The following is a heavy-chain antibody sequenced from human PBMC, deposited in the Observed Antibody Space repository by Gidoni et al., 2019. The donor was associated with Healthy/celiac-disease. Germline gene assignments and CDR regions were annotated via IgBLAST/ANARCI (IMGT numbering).Heavy chain of an antibody. D-gene: IGHD2-15*01. CDR1: GGSISSYY. Sequence: QVQLQESGPGLMKPSETLSLTCTVSGGSISSYYWCWNRQPPGQGLAWIGYIYYSGSTKDNPSLKSRVTISVDTSKNPFSLKLSSVTAADTAVYYCAREGGLGYCSGGSCYYYGMDVWGQGTTVTVSS. CDR2: IYYSGST. J-gene: IGHJ6*02. CDR3: AREGGLGYCSGGSCYYYGMDV. V-gene: IGHV4-59*01.